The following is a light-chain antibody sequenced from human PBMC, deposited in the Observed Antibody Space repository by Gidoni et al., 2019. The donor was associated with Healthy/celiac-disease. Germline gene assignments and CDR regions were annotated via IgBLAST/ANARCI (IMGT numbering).Light chain of an antibody. V-gene: IGKV3-15*01. J-gene: IGKJ3*01. CDR2: GAS. Sequence: EMVMTQSPATLSVSPGERATLSCRASQSVSSNLAWYQQKPGKAPRLLIYGASTRATGIPAMFSGSGSGTEFTLTISSLQSEDFAVYYCQQYNNWPPFTFGPGTKVDIK. CDR3: QQYNNWPPFT. CDR1: QSVSSN.